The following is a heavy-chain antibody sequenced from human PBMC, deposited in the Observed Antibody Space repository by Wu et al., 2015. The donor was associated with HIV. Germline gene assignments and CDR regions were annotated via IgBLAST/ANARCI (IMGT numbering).Heavy chain of an antibody. J-gene: IGHJ6*02. V-gene: IGHV1-69*13. CDR1: GGTFNSYA. D-gene: IGHD3-10*01. Sequence: QVQLEQSGAEVRKPGSSVKVSCKASGGTFNSYAISWVRQAPGQGFEWMGRIIPVFGTTDFAQKFQGRVTISADKFMTTVYLELSSLRSEDTAVYYCARVSSFASGTYNRKYFGMDVWGQGTTVTVSS. CDR2: IIPVFGTT. CDR3: ARVSSFASGTYNRKYFGMDV.